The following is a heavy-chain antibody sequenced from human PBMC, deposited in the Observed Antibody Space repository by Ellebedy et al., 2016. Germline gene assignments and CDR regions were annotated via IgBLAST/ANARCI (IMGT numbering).Heavy chain of an antibody. J-gene: IGHJ4*02. Sequence: GESLKISXAASGFMFSNFAMSWVRQAPGKGLEWVADIKQDGSEKYYVDSVKGRFTISRDNAKNSLNLQMNSLRVDDTAVYYCARGASSAYQDWGQGTLVIVSS. CDR2: IKQDGSEK. CDR3: ARGASSAYQD. V-gene: IGHV3-7*01. CDR1: GFMFSNFA.